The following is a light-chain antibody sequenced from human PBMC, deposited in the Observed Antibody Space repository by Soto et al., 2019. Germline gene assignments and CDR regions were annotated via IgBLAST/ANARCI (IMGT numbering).Light chain of an antibody. V-gene: IGKV3-20*01. Sequence: EIVLTQSPGTLSLSPGERATLSCRASQSVSSTFLAWYQQKRGQPPRLLIYSASTRATGIPDRFSGSGSGTDFTLTISRLEPEDFAVYYCQQYGSSFRYTFGQGTRLQIK. CDR3: QQYGSSFRYT. CDR2: SAS. CDR1: QSVSSTF. J-gene: IGKJ2*01.